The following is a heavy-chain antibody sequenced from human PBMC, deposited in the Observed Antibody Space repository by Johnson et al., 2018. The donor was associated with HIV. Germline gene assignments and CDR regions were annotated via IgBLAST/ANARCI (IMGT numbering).Heavy chain of an antibody. J-gene: IGHJ3*02. CDR3: TTDWEYYYGAGKLDAFDM. V-gene: IGHV3-15*01. D-gene: IGHD3-10*01. Sequence: VQLVESGGGLIQPGGSLRLSCAASGFTFSNAWMSWVRQAPGKGLEWVGRIKSKTDGGTTDYAAPVKGRFTISRDDSKNTLYLQMNSLKTEDTAVYYCTTDWEYYYGAGKLDAFDMWGQGTMVTVS. CDR2: IKSKTDGGTT. CDR1: GFTFSNAW.